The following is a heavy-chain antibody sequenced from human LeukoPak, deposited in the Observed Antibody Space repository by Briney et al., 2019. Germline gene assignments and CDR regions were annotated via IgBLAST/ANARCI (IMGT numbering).Heavy chain of an antibody. CDR2: ISGSGGST. D-gene: IGHD3-10*01. CDR3: AKELLFGELPLYYFDY. Sequence: GGSLRLSCAASGFTFSDYAMTWVRQDPGKGLEWISTISGSGGSTYYADSVKGRFTISRDNSKTTLYLQMNSLRAEDTAVYSCAKELLFGELPLYYFDYWGQGTLVTVSS. CDR1: GFTFSDYA. V-gene: IGHV3-23*01. J-gene: IGHJ4*02.